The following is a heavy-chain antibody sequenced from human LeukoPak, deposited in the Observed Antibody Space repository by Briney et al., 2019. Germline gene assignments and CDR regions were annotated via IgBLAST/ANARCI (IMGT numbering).Heavy chain of an antibody. V-gene: IGHV3-73*01. Sequence: PGGSLRLSCAASGFTFSGSAMHWVRQASGKGLEWVGRIRSKANSYATAYAASVKGRFTISRDDSKNTAYLQMNSLKTEDTAVYYCTRQAREEDDYWGQGTLVTVSS. CDR1: GFTFSGSA. D-gene: IGHD1-26*01. CDR2: IRSKANSYAT. CDR3: TRQAREEDDY. J-gene: IGHJ4*02.